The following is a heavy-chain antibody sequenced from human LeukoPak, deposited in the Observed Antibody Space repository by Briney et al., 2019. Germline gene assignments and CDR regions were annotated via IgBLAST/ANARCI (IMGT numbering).Heavy chain of an antibody. J-gene: IGHJ4*02. CDR1: GYTFTSYG. V-gene: IGHV1-24*01. D-gene: IGHD6-6*01. CDR3: ATAGVEYSSSLGMVGVYYFDY. CDR2: FDPEDGET. Sequence: ASVKVSCKASGYTFTSYGISWVRQAPGKGLEWMGGFDPEDGETIYAQKFQGRVTMTEDTSTDTAYMELSSLRSEDTAVYYCATAGVEYSSSLGMVGVYYFDYWGQGTLVTVSS.